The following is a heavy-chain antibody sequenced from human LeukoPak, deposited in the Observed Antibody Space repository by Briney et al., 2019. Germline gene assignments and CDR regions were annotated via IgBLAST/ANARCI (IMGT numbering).Heavy chain of an antibody. CDR1: GFTFDDYD. D-gene: IGHD6-19*01. Sequence: GGSLRLSCAASGFTFDDYDMHWVRQAPGKGLEWVSLIRGDGTTTYYADSVKGRFTISRDNSKNSLYLQMNSLRTGDTALYYCAKDIGSGWSFDYWGQGTLVTVSS. CDR2: IRGDGTTT. J-gene: IGHJ4*02. V-gene: IGHV3-43*02. CDR3: AKDIGSGWSFDY.